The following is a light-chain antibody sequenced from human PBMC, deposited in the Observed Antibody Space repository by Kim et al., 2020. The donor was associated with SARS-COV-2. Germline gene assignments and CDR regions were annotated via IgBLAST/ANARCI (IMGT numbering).Light chain of an antibody. CDR2: GNN. CDR1: GPNSGAGFD. CDR3: QSHDSSLSGCV. Sequence: QRVTVSCSGSGPNSGAGFDVHWYQQLPGTAPKVLIYGNNNRPSGVPDRFSGSKSGTSASLAITGLQAEDEADYFCQSHDSSLSGCVFGTGTKVTVL. J-gene: IGLJ1*01. V-gene: IGLV1-40*01.